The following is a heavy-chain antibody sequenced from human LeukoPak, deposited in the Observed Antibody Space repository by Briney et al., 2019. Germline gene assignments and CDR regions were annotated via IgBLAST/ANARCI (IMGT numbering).Heavy chain of an antibody. D-gene: IGHD3-10*01. CDR2: ISYDGSNK. CDR1: GFTFSSYG. J-gene: IGHJ4*02. V-gene: IGHV3-30*18. CDR3: AKGLLRELIDY. Sequence: PGRSLRLSCAASGFTFSSYGMHWVRQAPGKGLEWVAVISYDGSNKYYADSVKGRFTISRDNSKNTLYLQMNSLRAEDTAVYYCAKGLLRELIDYWGQGTLVTVSS.